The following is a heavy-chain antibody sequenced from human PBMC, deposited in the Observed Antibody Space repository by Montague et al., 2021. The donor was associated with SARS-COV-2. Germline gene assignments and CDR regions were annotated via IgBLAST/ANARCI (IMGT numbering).Heavy chain of an antibody. CDR1: GGSISGYY. V-gene: IGHV4-34*01. CDR2: INHSGST. CDR3: ARGPVDDNCSGGSCYSRYYYGMDV. D-gene: IGHD2-15*01. Sequence: SETLSLTCTVSGGSISGYYWSWIRQPPGKGLEWIGEINHSGSTNXNPSLKSRVTISVDTSKNQFSLKLSSVTAADTAVYYCARGPVDDNCSGGSCYSRYYYGMDVWGQGTTVTVSS. J-gene: IGHJ6*02.